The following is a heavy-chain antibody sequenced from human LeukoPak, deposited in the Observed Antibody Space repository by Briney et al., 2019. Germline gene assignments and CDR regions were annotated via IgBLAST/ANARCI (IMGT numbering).Heavy chain of an antibody. Sequence: GRSLRLSCAASGFTFSSYAMHWVRQAPGKGLEWVAVISYDGSNKYYADSVKGRFTISRDNSKNTLYLQMNSLRAEDTAVYYCARAKGAIVVVPAADNWFDPWGQGTLVTVSS. CDR2: ISYDGSNK. D-gene: IGHD2-2*01. CDR3: ARAKGAIVVVPAADNWFDP. CDR1: GFTFSSYA. J-gene: IGHJ5*02. V-gene: IGHV3-30-3*01.